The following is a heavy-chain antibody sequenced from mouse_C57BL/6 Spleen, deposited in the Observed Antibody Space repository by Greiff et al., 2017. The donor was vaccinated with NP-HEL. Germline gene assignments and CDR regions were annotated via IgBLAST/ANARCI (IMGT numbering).Heavy chain of an antibody. Sequence: VKLVESGGGLVKPGGSLKLSCAASGFTFSSYAMSWVRQTPEKRLEWVATISDGGSYTYYPDNVKGRFTISRDNAKNNLYLQMSHLKSEDTAMYYLARNRDYYGNSPNYSMDYWGQGTSVTVSS. J-gene: IGHJ4*01. CDR3: ARNRDYYGNSPNYSMDY. V-gene: IGHV5-4*03. D-gene: IGHD1-1*01. CDR2: ISDGGSYT. CDR1: GFTFSSYA.